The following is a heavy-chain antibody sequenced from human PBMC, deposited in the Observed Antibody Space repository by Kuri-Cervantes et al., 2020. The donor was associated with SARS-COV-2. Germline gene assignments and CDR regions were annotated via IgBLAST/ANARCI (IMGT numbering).Heavy chain of an antibody. CDR1: GYTFTSYG. D-gene: IGHD6-13*01. J-gene: IGHJ4*02. Sequence: ASVKVSCKASGYTFTSYGISWVRQAPGQGLEWMGWINPNSGGTNFTQKFEGRVTVTRDTSINTAYMDLTRLGSDDTAVYYCARGESIYGSRWYAGGFDDWGQGTLVTVSS. CDR2: INPNSGGT. V-gene: IGHV1-2*02. CDR3: ARGESIYGSRWYAGGFDD.